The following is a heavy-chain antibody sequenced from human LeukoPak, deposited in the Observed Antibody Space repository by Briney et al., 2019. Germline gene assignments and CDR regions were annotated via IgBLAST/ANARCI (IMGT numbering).Heavy chain of an antibody. D-gene: IGHD2-21*02. J-gene: IGHJ4*02. CDR1: GFTFSSYG. V-gene: IGHV3-33*06. CDR2: IWYDGSNK. CDR3: AKDWAPYCGGDCYFNY. Sequence: GRSLRLSCAASGFTFSSYGMHWVRQAPGKGLEWVAVIWYDGSNKYYADSVKGRFTISRDNSKNTLYLQMNSLRAEDTAVYYCAKDWAPYCGGDCYFNYWGRGTLVTVSS.